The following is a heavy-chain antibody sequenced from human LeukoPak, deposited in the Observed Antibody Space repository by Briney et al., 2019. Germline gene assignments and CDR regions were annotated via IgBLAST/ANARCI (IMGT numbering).Heavy chain of an antibody. CDR1: GYTFTGYY. J-gene: IGHJ4*02. CDR3: AREVITFGGVIARDY. V-gene: IGHV1-2*02. CDR2: INPNSGGT. D-gene: IGHD3-16*02. Sequence: ASVKVSCKASGYTFTGYYMHWVRQAPGQGLEWMGWINPNSGGTNYAQKLQGRVTMTRDTSISTAYMELSRLRSDDTAVYYCAREVITFGGVIARDYWGQGTLVTVSS.